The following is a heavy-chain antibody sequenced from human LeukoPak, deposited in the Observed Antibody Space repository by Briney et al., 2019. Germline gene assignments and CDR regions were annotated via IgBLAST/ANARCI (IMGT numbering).Heavy chain of an antibody. CDR2: IGGSGSST. CDR3: TKKEWN. Sequence: QPGGSLRLSCAASGFTFSSFTMSWVRQAPGKGLEWVSAIGGSGSSTYYSESVTGRFTIARDNSKNTLYLQMNSLRAEDTAIYYCTKKEWNWGQGTLVTVSS. V-gene: IGHV3-23*01. D-gene: IGHD3-3*01. J-gene: IGHJ4*02. CDR1: GFTFSSFT.